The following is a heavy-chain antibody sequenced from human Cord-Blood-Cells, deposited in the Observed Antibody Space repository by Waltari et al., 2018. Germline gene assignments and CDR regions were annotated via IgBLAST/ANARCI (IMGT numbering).Heavy chain of an antibody. Sequence: EVQLVESGGGLVQPGGSLRLSCAASGFTFSSYWMSWVRQAPGKGLEWVANIKQDGSEKYYVDSVKGRFTISRDNAKNSLYLQMNSLRAEDTAVYYCARVRFEWERNYFDYWGQGTLVTVSS. J-gene: IGHJ4*02. V-gene: IGHV3-7*01. CDR2: IKQDGSEK. D-gene: IGHD1-26*01. CDR3: ARVRFEWERNYFDY. CDR1: GFTFSSYW.